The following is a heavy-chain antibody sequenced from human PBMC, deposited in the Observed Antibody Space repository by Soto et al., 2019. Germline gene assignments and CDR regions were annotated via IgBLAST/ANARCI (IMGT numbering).Heavy chain of an antibody. CDR2: ISAYNGNT. CDR1: GYTFTSYG. V-gene: IGHV1-18*01. J-gene: IGHJ3*02. Sequence: GASVKVSCKASGYTFTSYGISWVREAPGQGLEWMGWISAYNGNTNYAQKLQGRVTMTTDTSTSTAYMELRSLRSDDTAGYYCARLQTVGAHKDAFDIGGQGTMVTVSS. D-gene: IGHD1-26*01. CDR3: ARLQTVGAHKDAFDI.